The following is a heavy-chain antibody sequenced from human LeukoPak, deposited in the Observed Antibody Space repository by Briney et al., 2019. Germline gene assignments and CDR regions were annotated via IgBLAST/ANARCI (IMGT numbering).Heavy chain of an antibody. CDR2: MNPNSGNT. Sequence: ASVKVSCKASGYTFTSYDVNWVRQATGQGLEWMGWMNPNSGNTGYAQKFQGRVTMTRNTSISTAYMELSSLRSEDTAVYYCARLSCSSTSCYAENYYYYGMDVWGQGTTVTVSS. V-gene: IGHV1-8*01. CDR1: GYTFTSYD. J-gene: IGHJ6*02. D-gene: IGHD2-2*01. CDR3: ARLSCSSTSCYAENYYYYGMDV.